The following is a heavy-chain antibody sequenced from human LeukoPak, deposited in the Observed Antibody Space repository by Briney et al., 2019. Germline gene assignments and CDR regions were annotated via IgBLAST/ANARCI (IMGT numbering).Heavy chain of an antibody. CDR1: GGSISSYY. J-gene: IGHJ4*02. D-gene: IGHD1-14*01. CDR2: IYHSGST. V-gene: IGHV4-59*12. Sequence: KASETLSLTCTVSGGSISSYYWSWIRQPPGKGLEWIGYIYHSGSTYYNPSLKSRVTISVDRSKNQFSLKLSSVTAADTAVYYCARVVWGYFDYWGQGTLVTVSS. CDR3: ARVVWGYFDY.